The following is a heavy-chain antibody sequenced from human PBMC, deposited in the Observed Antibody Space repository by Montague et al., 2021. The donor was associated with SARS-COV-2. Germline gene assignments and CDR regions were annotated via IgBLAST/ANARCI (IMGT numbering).Heavy chain of an antibody. CDR3: ARDLSVYDYVWGSYRPYGMDV. J-gene: IGHJ6*02. V-gene: IGHV4-4*07. D-gene: IGHD3-16*02. CDR2: IYTSGST. CDR1: GGSISSYY. Sequence: SETLSLTCTVSGGSISSYYWSWIRQPAGKGLEWIGRIYTSGSTNYNPSLKSRVTMSVDTSKNQFSLRLSSVTAADTAVYYCARDLSVYDYVWGSYRPYGMDVWGQGTTVTVSS.